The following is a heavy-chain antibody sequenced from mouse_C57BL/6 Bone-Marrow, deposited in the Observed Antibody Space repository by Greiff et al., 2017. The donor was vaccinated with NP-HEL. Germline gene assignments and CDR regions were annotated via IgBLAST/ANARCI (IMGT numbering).Heavy chain of an antibody. CDR2: INSDGGST. J-gene: IGHJ4*01. V-gene: IGHV5-2*01. CDR1: EYEFPSHD. CDR3: SRHVRWFHYAMDY. Sequence: EVMLVESGGGLVQPGESLKLSCESNEYEFPSHDMSWVRKTPEKRLEWVAAINSDGGSTYYPETMERRFLISRDNTKTTLYLQMSRLRSEDTALYYCSRHVRWFHYAMDYWGQGTSVTVSS. D-gene: IGHD2-3*01.